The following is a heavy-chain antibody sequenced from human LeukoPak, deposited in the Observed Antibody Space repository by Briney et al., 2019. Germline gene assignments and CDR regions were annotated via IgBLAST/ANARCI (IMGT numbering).Heavy chain of an antibody. CDR3: VKDFGRIRGTPDS. Sequence: GGSLRLACSASGFVFTIYTMYWVRQAPGKGPEYVSTISGSGNGFSIYYADSVKGRFTISRDDSKSILYLQMNGLRSEDTAVYYCVKDFGRIRGTPDSWGQGTLVTVSS. V-gene: IGHV3-64D*06. D-gene: IGHD1-26*01. J-gene: IGHJ4*02. CDR1: GFVFTIYT. CDR2: ISGSGNGFSI.